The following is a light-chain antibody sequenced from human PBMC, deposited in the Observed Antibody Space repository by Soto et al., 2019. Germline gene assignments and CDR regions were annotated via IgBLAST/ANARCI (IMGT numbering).Light chain of an antibody. V-gene: IGKV4-1*01. Sequence: DIVMTQSPDSLAVSLGERATINCKSSQSVLYSPNNKNSLAWYQQKPGQPPKLFIYWASIRESGVPDRFSGSGSGTXXXXXXXSLQAEDVAVYYCQQYYRTPPTFGQGTKVEIK. CDR1: QSVLYSPNNKNS. CDR2: WAS. J-gene: IGKJ1*01. CDR3: QQYYRTPPT.